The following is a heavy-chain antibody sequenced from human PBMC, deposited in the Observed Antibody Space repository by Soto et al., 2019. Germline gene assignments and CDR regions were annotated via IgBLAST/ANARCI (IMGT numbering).Heavy chain of an antibody. CDR1: GFNFNIHA. CDR3: ASGAAFYYDTSRY. V-gene: IGHV3-30-3*01. Sequence: GGSLRLSCAAPGFNFNIHALHWIRQAPGEGLEWVAVMSPGGNSQYYADSVKGRFTISRDTSKSTLYLQMTSLRPEDTAVYYCASGAAFYYDTSRYWGQGTLVTAPQ. D-gene: IGHD3-22*01. CDR2: MSPGGNSQ. J-gene: IGHJ4*02.